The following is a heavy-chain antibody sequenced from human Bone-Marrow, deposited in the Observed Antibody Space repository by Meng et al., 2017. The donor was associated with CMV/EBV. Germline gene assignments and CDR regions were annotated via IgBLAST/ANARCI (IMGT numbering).Heavy chain of an antibody. Sequence: ESLKISCAASGLTVSRNYMNWVRQAPGKGLQWVGRIQNVFDGATTDLAAPVKGRFTISRDDSKNTLFLQMNSLKIEDTALYFCATHRPYCSTSSCPYYFDHWGQGTLVTVSS. CDR3: ATHRPYCSTSSCPYYFDH. V-gene: IGHV3-15*01. CDR2: IQNVFDGATT. D-gene: IGHD2-2*01. J-gene: IGHJ4*02. CDR1: GLTVSRNY.